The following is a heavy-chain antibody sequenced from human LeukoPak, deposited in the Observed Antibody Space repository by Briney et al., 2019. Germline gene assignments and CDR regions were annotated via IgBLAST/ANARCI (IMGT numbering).Heavy chain of an antibody. CDR1: GYTFTSYG. J-gene: IGHJ5*02. Sequence: ASVKVSCKASGYTFTSYGISWVRQAPGQGLEWMGWINPNSGGTNYAQKFQGRVTMTRDTSISTAYMELSRLRSDDTAVYYCAREFNDNWFDPWGQGTLVTVSS. V-gene: IGHV1-2*02. CDR2: INPNSGGT. CDR3: AREFNDNWFDP. D-gene: IGHD2-8*01.